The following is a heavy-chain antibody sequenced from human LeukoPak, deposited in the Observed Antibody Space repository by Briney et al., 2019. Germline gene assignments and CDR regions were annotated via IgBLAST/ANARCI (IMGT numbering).Heavy chain of an antibody. D-gene: IGHD6-13*01. CDR2: IKQDGSEK. V-gene: IGHV3-7*01. CDR3: ARGIAVDV. Sequence: GGSLRLSCATSGFTFSSYAMNWVRQAPGKGLEWVANIKQDGSEKYYVDSVKGRFTISRDNAKNSLYLQMNSLRAEDTAVYYCARGIAVDVWGQGTTVTVSS. J-gene: IGHJ6*02. CDR1: GFTFSSYA.